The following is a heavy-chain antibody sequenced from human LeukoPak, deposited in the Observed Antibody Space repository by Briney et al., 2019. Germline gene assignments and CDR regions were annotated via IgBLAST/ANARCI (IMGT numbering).Heavy chain of an antibody. CDR1: GFTFSSYA. CDR3: ARVRYGSSWSYFDY. J-gene: IGHJ4*02. Sequence: GGSLRLSCAASGFTFSSYAMHWVRQAPGKGLEWVANIKQDGSEKYYVDSVKGRFTISRDNAKNSLYLQMNSLRAEGTAVYYCARVRYGSSWSYFDYWGQGTLVTVSS. D-gene: IGHD6-13*01. CDR2: IKQDGSEK. V-gene: IGHV3-7*01.